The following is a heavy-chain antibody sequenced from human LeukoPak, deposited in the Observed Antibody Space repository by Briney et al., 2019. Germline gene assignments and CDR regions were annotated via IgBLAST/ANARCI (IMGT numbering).Heavy chain of an antibody. CDR1: GGSISSGSYY. CDR2: IYTSGST. Sequence: PSETLSLTCTASGGSISSGSYYWSWIRQPAGKGLEWIGRIYTSGSTNYNPSLKSRVTISVDTSKNQFSLKLSSVTAADTAVYYCARDSMVIGIDYWGQGTLVTVSS. CDR3: ARDSMVIGIDY. J-gene: IGHJ4*02. D-gene: IGHD5-18*01. V-gene: IGHV4-61*02.